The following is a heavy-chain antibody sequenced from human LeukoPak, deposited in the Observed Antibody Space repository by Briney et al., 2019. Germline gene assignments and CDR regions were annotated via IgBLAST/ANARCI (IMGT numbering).Heavy chain of an antibody. CDR3: ARGYYGDYLFDY. CDR2: IYHSGST. J-gene: IGHJ4*02. D-gene: IGHD4-17*01. CDR1: GGSISSGGYS. V-gene: IGHV4-30-2*01. Sequence: SETLSLTCAVSGGSISSGGYSWSWIRQPPGKGLEWIGYIYHSGSTYYNPSLKSRVTISVDTSKNQFSLKLSSVTAADTAVYYCARGYYGDYLFDYWGQGTLVTVSS.